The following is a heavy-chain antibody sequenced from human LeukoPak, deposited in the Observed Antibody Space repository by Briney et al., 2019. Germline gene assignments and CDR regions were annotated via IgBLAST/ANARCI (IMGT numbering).Heavy chain of an antibody. CDR1: GGTFSSYA. J-gene: IGHJ4*02. D-gene: IGHD1-26*01. CDR3: ARPRAVVGATPSFDY. V-gene: IGHV1-69*13. Sequence: SVKVSCKASGGTFSSYAISWVRQAPGQGLEWMGGIIPIFGTANYAQKFQGRVTITADESTSTAYMELSSLRSEDTAVYYCARPRAVVGATPSFDYWGQGTLVTVSS. CDR2: IIPIFGTA.